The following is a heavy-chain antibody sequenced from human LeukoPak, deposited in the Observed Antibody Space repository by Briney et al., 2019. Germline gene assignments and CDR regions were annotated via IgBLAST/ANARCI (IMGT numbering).Heavy chain of an antibody. CDR2: IPSGGSNT. Sequence: GGSLRLSCVASGFHFRTYGMSWVRQAPGKGLEWVSGIPSGGSNTYYADSVTGRFTISRDNTENTLYLQMSSLRAEDTAVYYCAKEDRMVRGVSLYYFDYWGQGTLVTVSS. CDR1: GFHFRTYG. J-gene: IGHJ4*02. D-gene: IGHD3-10*01. V-gene: IGHV3-23*01. CDR3: AKEDRMVRGVSLYYFDY.